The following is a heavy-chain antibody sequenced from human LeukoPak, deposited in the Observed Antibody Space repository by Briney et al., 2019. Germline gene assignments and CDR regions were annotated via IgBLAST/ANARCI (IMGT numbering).Heavy chain of an antibody. CDR2: IYSSGST. V-gene: IGHV4-39*07. CDR1: GGSISSVSYN. CDR3: ARAYDSSGYNDYSFDY. J-gene: IGHJ4*02. Sequence: PSETLSLTCTVSGGSISSVSYNWGWIRQPPGKGLEWIGSIYSSGSTYYNPSLKSRVAISINTSKNQFSLKLTSVTAADTAVYYCARAYDSSGYNDYSFDYWGQGTLVTVSS. D-gene: IGHD3-22*01.